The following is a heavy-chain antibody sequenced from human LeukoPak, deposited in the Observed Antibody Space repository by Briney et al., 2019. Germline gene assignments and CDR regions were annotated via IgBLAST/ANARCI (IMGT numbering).Heavy chain of an antibody. Sequence: ASVKVSXKASGYIFTGQDMHWMRQAPGQGLEWMGWINPNTGGTHYAQRFQGRVTMTRDTSISTAYMELRSPRSDDTAVYYCASYPRYSSSPPFDYWGQGTLVTVSS. D-gene: IGHD6-6*01. CDR1: GYIFTGQD. CDR2: INPNTGGT. CDR3: ASYPRYSSSPPFDY. V-gene: IGHV1-2*02. J-gene: IGHJ4*02.